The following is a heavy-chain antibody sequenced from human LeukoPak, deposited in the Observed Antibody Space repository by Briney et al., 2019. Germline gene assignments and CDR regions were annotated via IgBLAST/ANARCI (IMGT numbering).Heavy chain of an antibody. D-gene: IGHD5-24*01. Sequence: PSETLSLTCTVSGGSISSSSYYWGWIRQPPGKGLEWIGSIYHSGSTYYNPSLKSRVTISVDTSKNQFSLKLSSVTAADTAVYYCARVSRDGYNRYLDYWGQGTLVTVSS. CDR2: IYHSGST. CDR1: GGSISSSSYY. J-gene: IGHJ4*02. CDR3: ARVSRDGYNRYLDY. V-gene: IGHV4-39*07.